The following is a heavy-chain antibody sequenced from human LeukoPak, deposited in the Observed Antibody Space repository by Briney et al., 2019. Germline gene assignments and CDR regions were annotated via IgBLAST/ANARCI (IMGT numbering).Heavy chain of an antibody. CDR1: GFTVSSNY. V-gene: IGHV3-66*01. CDR3: ARGPEWELPRRLGMDV. D-gene: IGHD1-26*01. J-gene: IGHJ6*02. Sequence: GGSLRLSCAASGFTVSSNYMSWVRQAPGKGLEWVSVIYSGGSTYYADSVKGRFTISRDNSKNTLYLQMNSLRAEDTAVYYCARGPEWELPRRLGMDVWGQGTTVTVSS. CDR2: IYSGGST.